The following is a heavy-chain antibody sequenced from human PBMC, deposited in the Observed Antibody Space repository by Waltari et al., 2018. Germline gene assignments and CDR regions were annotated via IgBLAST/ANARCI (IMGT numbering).Heavy chain of an antibody. CDR3: TTNPGHYYDSSGYYYHGAFDI. V-gene: IGHV3-15*01. J-gene: IGHJ3*02. D-gene: IGHD3-22*01. CDR1: GFTFSNAW. CDR2: IKSKTDGGTT. Sequence: EVQLVESGGGLVKPGGSLRLSCAASGFTFSNAWMSWVRQAPGKVRAGVGHIKSKTDGGTTDYAAPVKGRFTISRDDSKNTLYLQMNSMKTEDTAVYSCTTNPGHYYDSSGYYYHGAFDIWGQGTMVTVSS.